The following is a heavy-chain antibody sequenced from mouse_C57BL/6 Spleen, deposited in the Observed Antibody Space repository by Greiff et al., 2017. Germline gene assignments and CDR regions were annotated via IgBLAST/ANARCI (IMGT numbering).Heavy chain of an antibody. CDR2: ISYDGSN. Sequence: EVQLQESGPGLVKPSQSLSLTCSVTGYSITSGYYWYWIRQFPRNKLEWMGYISYDGSNNYNQSLKNRISITRDTSKTPIFLKMNSVTTEDTATYYCARDERSCDFDYWGKGTTLTVST. J-gene: IGHJ2*01. V-gene: IGHV3-6*01. CDR3: ARDERSCDFDY. CDR1: GYSITSGYY.